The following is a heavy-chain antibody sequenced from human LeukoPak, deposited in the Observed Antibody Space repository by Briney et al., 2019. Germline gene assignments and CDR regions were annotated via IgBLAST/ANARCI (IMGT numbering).Heavy chain of an antibody. CDR1: GGSISSSSYY. D-gene: IGHD6-19*01. J-gene: IGHJ4*02. CDR2: IYYSGST. Sequence: PSETLSLTCTVSGGSISSSSYYWGWLRQPPGKGLEWIGSIYYSGSTYYYPSLKSRVTISVDTSKNQCSLKLSSVAAADTAVYYCAREEGQQWLVNYWGQGTLVTVSS. CDR3: AREEGQQWLVNY. V-gene: IGHV4-39*02.